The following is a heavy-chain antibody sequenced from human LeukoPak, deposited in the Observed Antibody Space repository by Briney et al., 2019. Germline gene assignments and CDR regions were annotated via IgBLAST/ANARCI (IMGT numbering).Heavy chain of an antibody. CDR1: GYTFIDSY. Sequence: ASVKVSCKASGYTFIDSYIHWVLQAPGQGLEWVAWTNPKNGDTNYAQEFQGRVTVTRDTSISTAYMELSGLRSDDTAVYFCAREPVVDYYYMDVWGTGTTVTVSS. J-gene: IGHJ6*03. V-gene: IGHV1-2*02. CDR3: AREPVVDYYYMDV. D-gene: IGHD2-15*01. CDR2: TNPKNGDT.